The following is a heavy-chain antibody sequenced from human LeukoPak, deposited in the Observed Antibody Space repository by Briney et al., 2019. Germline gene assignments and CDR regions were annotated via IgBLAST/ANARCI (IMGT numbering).Heavy chain of an antibody. D-gene: IGHD2-2*02. CDR2: INHSGST. CDR1: GGSFSGYY. J-gene: IGHJ6*03. CDR3: ARHDIVVVPAAIHYYYYYMDV. V-gene: IGHV4-34*01. Sequence: SETLSLTCAVYGGSFSGYYWSWIRQPPGKGLEWIGEINHSGSTNYNPSLKSRVTISVDTSKNQFSLKLSSVTAADTAEYYCARHDIVVVPAAIHYYYYYMDVWGKGTTVTVSS.